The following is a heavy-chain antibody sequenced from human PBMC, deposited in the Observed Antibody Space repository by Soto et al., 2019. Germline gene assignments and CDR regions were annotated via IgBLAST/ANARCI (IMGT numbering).Heavy chain of an antibody. J-gene: IGHJ4*02. CDR1: GGSISSGDYY. CDR2: IYYSGST. CDR3: ARDQKQLGYDY. V-gene: IGHV4-30-4*01. Sequence: SETLSLTCTVSGGSISSGDYYWSWIRQPPGKGLEWIGYIYYSGSTYYNPSLKSRVTISVDTSKNQFSLKLSSVTAADTAVYYCARDQKQLGYDYWGQGTLVTVSS. D-gene: IGHD6-6*01.